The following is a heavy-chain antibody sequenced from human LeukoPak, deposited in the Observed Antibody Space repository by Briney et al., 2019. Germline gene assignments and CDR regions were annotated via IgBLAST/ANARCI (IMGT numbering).Heavy chain of an antibody. CDR2: ISWNRSSI. V-gene: IGHV3-9*01. Sequence: GGSLSLSCAASGFTFSGYAMHWVRQAPGKGLEWVGGISWNRSSICYADSVKGRFTISRDNAKNSLYLQMNSLRAEDTALYYCAKDILPGIVVVPAATFGAFDIWGQGTMVTVSS. J-gene: IGHJ3*02. CDR1: GFTFSGYA. D-gene: IGHD2-2*01. CDR3: AKDILPGIVVVPAATFGAFDI.